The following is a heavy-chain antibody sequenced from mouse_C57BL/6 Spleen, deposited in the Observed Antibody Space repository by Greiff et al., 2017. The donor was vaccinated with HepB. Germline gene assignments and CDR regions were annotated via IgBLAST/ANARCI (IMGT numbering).Heavy chain of an antibody. CDR2: IWRGGST. Sequence: QVQLQQSGPGLVQPSQRLSITCTVSGFSLTSYGVHWVRQSPGKGLEWLGVIWRGGSTDYNAAFMSRLSITKDNSKSQVFFKMNSLQADDTAIYYCAKKDYYDYDDGFAYWGQGTLVTVSA. J-gene: IGHJ3*01. D-gene: IGHD2-4*01. CDR3: AKKDYYDYDDGFAY. CDR1: GFSLTSYG. V-gene: IGHV2-5*01.